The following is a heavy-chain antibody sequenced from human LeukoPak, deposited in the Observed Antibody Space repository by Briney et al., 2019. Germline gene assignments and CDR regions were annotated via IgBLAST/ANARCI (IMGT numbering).Heavy chain of an antibody. CDR2: ISGSGNST. J-gene: IGHJ4*02. D-gene: IGHD2-2*01. CDR3: AKGGAGYCSSTSCLYYFDY. CDR1: GFTFSSFA. V-gene: IGHV3-23*01. Sequence: PGGSLRLSCAASGFTFSSFAMSWVRQAPGKGLEWVSTISGSGNSTYYADSVKGRFTIPRDNSKNTLHLQMNSLRAEDTAVYYCAKGGAGYCSSTSCLYYFDYWGQGTLVTVSS.